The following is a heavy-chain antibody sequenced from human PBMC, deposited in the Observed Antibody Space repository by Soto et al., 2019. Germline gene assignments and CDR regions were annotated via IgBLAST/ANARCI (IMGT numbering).Heavy chain of an antibody. J-gene: IGHJ4*02. CDR3: VTGEKGGEPDY. CDR1: GFTFSSYG. Sequence: QVQLVESGGGVVQPGRSLRLSCAASGFTFSSYGMHWVRQAPGKGLEWVAVISYDGSNKYYADSVKGRFTISRDNSKNTLYLQMNSLIAEDTAVYYCVTGEKGGEPDYWGQGTLVTVSS. CDR2: ISYDGSNK. V-gene: IGHV3-30*03. D-gene: IGHD3-16*01.